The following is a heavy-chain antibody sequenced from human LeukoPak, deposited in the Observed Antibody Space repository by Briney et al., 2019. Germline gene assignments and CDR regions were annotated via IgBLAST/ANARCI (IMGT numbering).Heavy chain of an antibody. J-gene: IGHJ4*02. CDR1: GYSISSGYY. V-gene: IGHV4-38-2*02. Sequence: SETLSLTCTVSGYSISSGYYWGWIRQPPGKGLEWIGEINHSGSTNYNPSLKSRVTISVDTSKNQFSLKLSSVTAADTAVYYCARVQESQIDYYFDYWGQGTLVTVSS. CDR3: ARVQESQIDYYFDY. D-gene: IGHD3-9*01. CDR2: INHSGST.